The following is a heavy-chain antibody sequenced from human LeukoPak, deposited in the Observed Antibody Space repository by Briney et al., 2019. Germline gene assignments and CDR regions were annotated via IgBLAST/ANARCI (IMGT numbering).Heavy chain of an antibody. CDR1: GFTFSSSG. V-gene: IGHV3-48*02. CDR3: ARDWGLAGYVLDH. D-gene: IGHD3-16*01. CDR2: ISSSSSDI. Sequence: GGSLRLSCAASGFTFSSSGMNWVRQAPGKGLEWVSYISSSSSDIYYADSVKGRFTISRDNAKNSLYLQMNSVRDEGTAMYYCARDWGLAGYVLDHWGQGTLVTVSS. J-gene: IGHJ4*02.